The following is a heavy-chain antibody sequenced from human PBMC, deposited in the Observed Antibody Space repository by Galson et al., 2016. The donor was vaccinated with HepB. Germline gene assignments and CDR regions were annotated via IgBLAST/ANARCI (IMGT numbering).Heavy chain of an antibody. J-gene: IGHJ6*04. CDR2: NYYSGST. Sequence: ETLSLTCTVSGDSINYFHWSWVRQPPGKALEWLGHNYYSGSTKYTHSLQRRVSISIDTSKNQFSLRLSSVTAADTAVYYCASPDSSGHSTRYYYYGMDVWGDGTTVTVSS. V-gene: IGHV4-59*01. D-gene: IGHD3-22*01. CDR1: GDSINYFH. CDR3: ASPDSSGHSTRYYYYGMDV.